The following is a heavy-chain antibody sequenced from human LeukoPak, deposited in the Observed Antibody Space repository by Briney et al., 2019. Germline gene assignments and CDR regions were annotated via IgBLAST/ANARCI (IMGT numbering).Heavy chain of an antibody. D-gene: IGHD6-13*01. V-gene: IGHV4-38-2*02. J-gene: IGHJ4*03. CDR2: IYHFGDT. Sequence: PSETLSLTCTVSGCYVTDGYYWGWIRQPPGKGLEWIGHIYHFGDTFYNPSLNTRVTLSVDTSQNQISLTLTSLTAADTATYYCARIDKTQRLVLGVEQWGHGTLVTVSS. CDR3: ARIDKTQRLVLGVEQ. CDR1: GCYVTDGYY.